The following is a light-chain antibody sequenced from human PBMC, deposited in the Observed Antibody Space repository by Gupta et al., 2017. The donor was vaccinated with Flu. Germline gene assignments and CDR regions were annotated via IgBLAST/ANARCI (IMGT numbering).Light chain of an antibody. CDR1: KDISTW. CDR3: QQASRSPHS. CDR2: TVS. V-gene: IGKV1-12*01. J-gene: IGKJ2*03. Sequence: IQLTPSPSSLSDSLGDSGPITCRASKDISTWLAWYQQKPGEAPKLLIYTVSTLQSGVPSRFSGSGSRTDFSLTISSLQPEDVATYYCQQASRSPHSFGAGTKLEI.